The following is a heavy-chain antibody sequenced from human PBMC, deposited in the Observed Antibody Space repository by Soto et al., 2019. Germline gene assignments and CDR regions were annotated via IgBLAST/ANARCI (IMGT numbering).Heavy chain of an antibody. V-gene: IGHV3-23*01. CDR3: AKVCERGFSWSFVYYFDY. CDR1: GFTFSSYA. J-gene: IGHJ4*02. Sequence: PGGSLRLSCAASGFTFSSYAMSWVRQAPGKGLEWVSAISGSGGSTYYADSVKGRFTISRDNSKNTLYLQMNSLRAEDTAVYYCAKVCERGFSWSFVYYFDYWGQGTLVTVSS. CDR2: ISGSGGST. D-gene: IGHD6-13*01.